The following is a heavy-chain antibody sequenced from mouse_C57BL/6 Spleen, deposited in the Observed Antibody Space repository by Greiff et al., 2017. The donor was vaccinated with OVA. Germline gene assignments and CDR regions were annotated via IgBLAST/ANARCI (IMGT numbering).Heavy chain of an antibody. Sequence: EVMLVESGEGLVKPGGSLKLSCAASGFTFSSYAMSWVRQTPEKRLEWVAYISSGGDYIYYADTVKGRFTISRDNARNTLYLQMSSLKSEDTAMYYCTRAAVVARSYWYFDVWGTGTTVTVSS. CDR3: TRAAVVARSYWYFDV. J-gene: IGHJ1*03. D-gene: IGHD1-1*01. V-gene: IGHV5-9-1*02. CDR2: ISSGGDYI. CDR1: GFTFSSYA.